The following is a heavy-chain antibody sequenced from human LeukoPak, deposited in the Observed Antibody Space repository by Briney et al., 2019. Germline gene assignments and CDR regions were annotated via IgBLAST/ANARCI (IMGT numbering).Heavy chain of an antibody. Sequence: GGSLRLSCAASGFTFSSYGMHWVRQAPGKGLXXXXXXXXXGSNKYYADSVKGRFTISRDNSKNTLYLQMNSLRAEDTAVYYCAKDLSPGEQQLVQNDAFDIWGQGTMVTVSS. J-gene: IGHJ3*02. CDR1: GFTFSSYG. CDR3: AKDLSPGEQQLVQNDAFDI. V-gene: IGHV3-30*02. CDR2: XXXXGSNK. D-gene: IGHD6-13*01.